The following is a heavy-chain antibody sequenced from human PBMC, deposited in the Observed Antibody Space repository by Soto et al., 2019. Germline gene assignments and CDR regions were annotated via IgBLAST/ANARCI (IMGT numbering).Heavy chain of an antibody. Sequence: SVKVSCKASGGTFSSYAISWVRQAPGQGLDWMGGIIPIFGTANYAQKFQGRVTITADESTSTAYMELSSLRSEDTAVYYCASPPYYYDSSGYRFFDYWGQGTLVTVSS. J-gene: IGHJ4*02. CDR2: IIPIFGTA. V-gene: IGHV1-69*13. CDR1: GGTFSSYA. D-gene: IGHD3-22*01. CDR3: ASPPYYYDSSGYRFFDY.